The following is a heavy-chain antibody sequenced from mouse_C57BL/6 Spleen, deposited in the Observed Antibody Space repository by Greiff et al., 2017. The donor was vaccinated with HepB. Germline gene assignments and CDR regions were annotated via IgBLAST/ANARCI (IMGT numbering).Heavy chain of an antibody. V-gene: IGHV1-81*01. CDR1: GYTFTSYG. CDR2: IYPRSGNT. D-gene: IGHD2-5*01. CDR3: AKIYSNHYYAMDY. Sequence: VQLQQSGAELARPGASVKLSCKASGYTFTSYGISWVKQRTGQGLEWIGEIYPRSGNTYYNEKFTGKATLTADKSSSTAYMELRSLTSEYSAVYFGAKIYSNHYYAMDYWGQGTSGTVSS. J-gene: IGHJ4*01.